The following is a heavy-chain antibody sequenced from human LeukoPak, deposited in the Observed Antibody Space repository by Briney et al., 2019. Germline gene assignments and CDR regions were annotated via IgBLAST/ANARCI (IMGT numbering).Heavy chain of an antibody. CDR2: IYYSGST. CDR1: GGSISSGGYY. J-gene: IGHJ5*02. D-gene: IGHD6-13*01. Sequence: SETLSLTCTVSGGSISSGGYYWSWIRQHPGKGLEWIGYIYYSGSTYYNPTLKSRVTISVDTSKNQFSLKLSSVTAADTAVYYCARVGSSSCVDPWGQGTLVTVSS. CDR3: ARVGSSSCVDP. V-gene: IGHV4-31*03.